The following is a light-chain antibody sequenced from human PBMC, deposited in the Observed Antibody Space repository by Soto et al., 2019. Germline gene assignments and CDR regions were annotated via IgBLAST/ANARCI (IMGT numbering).Light chain of an antibody. J-gene: IGLJ1*01. CDR1: SSDVGGSNY. CDR3: SSYTSSSLDV. V-gene: IGLV2-14*01. CDR2: AVS. Sequence: QSVLTQPASVPGSPGQSITISCTGTSSDVGGSNYVSWYQQLPGKAPKLMIYAVSDRPSGVSNRFSGSKSGNTASLTISGLQAEDEADYYCSSYTSSSLDVFGTGTKVTV.